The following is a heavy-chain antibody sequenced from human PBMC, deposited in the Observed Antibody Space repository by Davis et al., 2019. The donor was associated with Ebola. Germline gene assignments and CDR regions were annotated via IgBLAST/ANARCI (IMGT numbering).Heavy chain of an antibody. Sequence: GGSLRLSCAASGFTFNNAWMSWVRQAPGKGLEWVSTLGTSADTYYADSVKGRFTISRDNSRNTLYLQMNGLRVEDTAIYYCAKDTSNNWFDVWGQGTMVTVSS. J-gene: IGHJ3*01. CDR1: GFTFNNAW. CDR2: LGTSADT. V-gene: IGHV3-23*01. CDR3: AKDTSNNWFDV. D-gene: IGHD1-20*01.